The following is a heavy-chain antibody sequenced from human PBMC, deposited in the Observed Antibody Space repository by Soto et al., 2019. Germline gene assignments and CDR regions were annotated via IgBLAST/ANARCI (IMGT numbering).Heavy chain of an antibody. D-gene: IGHD3-9*01. CDR2: VYWDDDK. V-gene: IGHV2-5*02. CDR1: GFSLNSRGVG. J-gene: IGHJ4*02. Sequence: QITLRESGPALVKPTQTLTLTCTFSGFSLNSRGVGVGWVRQPPGKALEWLAIVYWDDDKRYRPSLRSTLSRRKDTPKNQVVLTLTNTDPVDTATYYCVHRGPVDETGMGFDFWGQGSLVTVSS. CDR3: VHRGPVDETGMGFDF.